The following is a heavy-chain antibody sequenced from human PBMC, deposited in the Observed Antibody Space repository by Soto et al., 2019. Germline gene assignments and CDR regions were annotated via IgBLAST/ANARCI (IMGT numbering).Heavy chain of an antibody. V-gene: IGHV3-30*18. J-gene: IGHJ4*02. Sequence: QVQLVESGGGVVQPGRSLRLSCAASGFTFSSYGMHWVRQAPGKGLEWVAVISYDGSNKYYADSVKGRFTISRDNSKNTLYLQMNSLRAEDTAVYYCAKDSPRVDWLRDYWGQGTLVTVSS. D-gene: IGHD5-12*01. CDR3: AKDSPRVDWLRDY. CDR1: GFTFSSYG. CDR2: ISYDGSNK.